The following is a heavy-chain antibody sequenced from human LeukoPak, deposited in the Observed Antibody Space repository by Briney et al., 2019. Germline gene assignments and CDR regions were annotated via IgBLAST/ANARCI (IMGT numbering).Heavy chain of an antibody. V-gene: IGHV1-69-2*01. J-gene: IGHJ4*02. CDR3: ATVNSGSFEGVDY. CDR1: GYTFTDYY. CDR2: VDPEDGET. D-gene: IGHD1-26*01. Sequence: ASVKVSXRVSGYTFTDYYMHWMQQAPGKGLEWIGLVDPEDGETIYAEKFQGRVTITADTSTDTAYMELSSLRSEDTAVYYCATVNSGSFEGVDYWGQGTLVTVSS.